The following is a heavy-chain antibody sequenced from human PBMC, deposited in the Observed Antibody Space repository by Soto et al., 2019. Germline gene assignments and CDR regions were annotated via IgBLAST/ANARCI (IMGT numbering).Heavy chain of an antibody. V-gene: IGHV3-53*01. Sequence: PGGSLRLSCAASGFTVSSNYISWVRQAPGKRLEGVSVIYSGGSTYYADSVKGRFTISRDNSKNTLYLQMHSLRAEATAVYYRATVSMIVVVIGAFDIWGQGTMVTFSS. J-gene: IGHJ3*02. CDR2: IYSGGST. CDR1: GFTVSSNY. CDR3: ATVSMIVVVIGAFDI. D-gene: IGHD3-22*01.